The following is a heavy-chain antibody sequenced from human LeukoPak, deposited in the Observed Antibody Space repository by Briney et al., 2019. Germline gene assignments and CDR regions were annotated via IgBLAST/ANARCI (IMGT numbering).Heavy chain of an antibody. V-gene: IGHV4-59*08. CDR2: IYYSGST. CDR3: ARLWGVATPEGDWFDP. CDR1: GGSIGSYY. J-gene: IGHJ5*02. D-gene: IGHD5-12*01. Sequence: PSETLSLTCTVSGGSIGSYYWSWIRQPPGKGLEWIGYIYYSGSTNYNPSLKSRVTISVDTSKNQFSLKLSSVTAADTAVYYCARLWGVATPEGDWFDPWGQGTLVTVSS.